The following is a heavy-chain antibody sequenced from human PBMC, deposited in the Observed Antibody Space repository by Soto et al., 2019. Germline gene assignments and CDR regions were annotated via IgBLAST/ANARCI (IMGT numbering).Heavy chain of an antibody. Sequence: QVQLLESGAEVKKPGASVKVSCKASGYTFTNYGISWVRQAPGQGLEWMEWISDYNGNTKYAQKFQGRVTMTTDTHTNTAYMDLRSLRSDDTAVYYCVRGKMREMATILRDKGFDPWGQGTLVTVSS. CDR2: ISDYNGNT. V-gene: IGHV1-18*04. CDR3: VRGKMREMATILRDKGFDP. D-gene: IGHD5-12*01. CDR1: GYTFTNYG. J-gene: IGHJ5*02.